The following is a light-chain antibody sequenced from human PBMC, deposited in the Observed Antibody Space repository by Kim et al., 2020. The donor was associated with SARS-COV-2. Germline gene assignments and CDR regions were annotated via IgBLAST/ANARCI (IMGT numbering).Light chain of an antibody. CDR1: ISNIGKSA. Sequence: QRVTISFSGSISNIGKSAVNWYPQLPGMAPNCLVYYYDLLPSGVSDRISVSKSGTSASLAISGLQSEDEADYYCAAWDVSLNGYVFGTGTKITVL. CDR2: YYD. CDR3: AAWDVSLNGYV. J-gene: IGLJ1*01. V-gene: IGLV1-36*01.